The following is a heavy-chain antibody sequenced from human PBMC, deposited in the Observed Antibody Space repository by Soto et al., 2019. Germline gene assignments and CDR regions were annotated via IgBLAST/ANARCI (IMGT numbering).Heavy chain of an antibody. J-gene: IGHJ3*02. CDR2: MFHSGTT. CDR3: ARYSGTYSVYGLDI. V-gene: IGHV4-39*01. Sequence: QLQLQESGPGLVKPSETLSLTCTVSGGSVSSNYYWGWIRQPPGEGLEWIASMFHSGTTYYSPSLKSRVTISVDTSKNQFSLKLSSVTAADTAVYFCARYSGTYSVYGLDIWGQGTMVTVSS. D-gene: IGHD1-26*01. CDR1: GGSVSSNYY.